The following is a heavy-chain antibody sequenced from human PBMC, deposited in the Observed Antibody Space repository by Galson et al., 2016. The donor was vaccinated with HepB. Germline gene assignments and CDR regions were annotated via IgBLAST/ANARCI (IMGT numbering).Heavy chain of an antibody. Sequence: TLSLTCAVYLGSSRNYCWTWIRQAPGKGLEWIGAINHSGNAYYNPSPKTRVTISEDTSKKQVSLNLRSVTAADTAVYYCSLADYYDSSGNPHYYYIDVWGKGTTVTVSS. D-gene: IGHD3-22*01. V-gene: IGHV4-34*01. CDR3: SLADYYDSSGNPHYYYIDV. J-gene: IGHJ6*03. CDR1: LGSSRNYC. CDR2: INHSGNA.